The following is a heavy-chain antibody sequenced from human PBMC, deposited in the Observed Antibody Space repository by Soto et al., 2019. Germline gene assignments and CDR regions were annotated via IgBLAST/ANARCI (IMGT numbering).Heavy chain of an antibody. CDR1: GGSITTYNHF. CDR3: ARLGSSGWYQGSYLDY. J-gene: IGHJ4*02. Sequence: RPQLQESGPGLLKPSETLSLTCAVSGGSITTYNHFWGWIRQSPGKGLEWIANIQPSGSANYNPSPQGRGSLLGGTSKDPFPPKNNPVAPPSSAWLYCARLGSSGWYQGSYLDYWGQGTLVTVSS. D-gene: IGHD6-19*01. CDR2: IQPSGSA. V-gene: IGHV4-39*06.